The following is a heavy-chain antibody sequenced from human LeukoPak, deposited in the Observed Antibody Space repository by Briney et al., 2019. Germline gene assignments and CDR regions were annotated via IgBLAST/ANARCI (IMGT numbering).Heavy chain of an antibody. Sequence: GGSLRLSCAASGFTFSNFYLHWVRQAPGKGLVWVSRINADGSLINYADSVKGRFTVFRDNAESTLYLQMNSLRAEDTAVYYCASELAHCVGDCLKNWGQGTQVTVSS. CDR3: ASELAHCVGDCLKN. CDR2: INADGSLI. D-gene: IGHD2-21*02. J-gene: IGHJ4*02. CDR1: GFTFSNFY. V-gene: IGHV3-74*01.